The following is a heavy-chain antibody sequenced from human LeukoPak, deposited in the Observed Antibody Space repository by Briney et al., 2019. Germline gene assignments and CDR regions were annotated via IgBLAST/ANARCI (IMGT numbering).Heavy chain of an antibody. CDR2: INPNSGGT. Sequence: ASVKVSCKASGYTFTGYYMHWVRQAPGQGLEWMGWINPNSGGTNYAQKFQGRVTMTRDTSISTAYMELSRLRSDDTAVYYCAKDYGGNEYYFDYWGQGTPVTVSS. CDR3: AKDYGGNEYYFDY. J-gene: IGHJ4*02. D-gene: IGHD4-23*01. CDR1: GYTFTGYY. V-gene: IGHV1-2*02.